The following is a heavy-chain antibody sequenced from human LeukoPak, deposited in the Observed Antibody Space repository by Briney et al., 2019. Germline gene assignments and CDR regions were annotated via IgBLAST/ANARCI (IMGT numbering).Heavy chain of an antibody. V-gene: IGHV3-11*01. CDR2: ISSSGSTI. Sequence: GGSLRLSCAASGFTFSDYYMSWIRQAPGKGLEWVSYISSSGSTIYYADSVKGRFTISRDNAKNSLYLQMNSLRAEDAAVYFCAKAPVTSCRGAYCYPFDSWGQGTLVTVSS. J-gene: IGHJ4*02. CDR3: AKAPVTSCRGAYCYPFDS. CDR1: GFTFSDYY. D-gene: IGHD2-21*01.